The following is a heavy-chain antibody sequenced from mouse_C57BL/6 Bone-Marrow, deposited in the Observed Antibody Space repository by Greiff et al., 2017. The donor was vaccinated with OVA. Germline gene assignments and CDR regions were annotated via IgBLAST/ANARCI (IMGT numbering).Heavy chain of an antibody. J-gene: IGHJ4*01. CDR3: ARHILYYLYAMDY. D-gene: IGHD2-1*01. CDR1: GFSLTSYG. CDR2: IWSDGST. Sequence: QVQLKESGPGLVAPSQCLSITCTVSGFSLTSYGVHWVRQPPGKGLEWLVVIWSDGSTTYNSAHKSRLSISKDNSKSQVFLKMNSLQTDDTALYYCARHILYYLYAMDYWGQGTSVTVSS. V-gene: IGHV2-6-1*01.